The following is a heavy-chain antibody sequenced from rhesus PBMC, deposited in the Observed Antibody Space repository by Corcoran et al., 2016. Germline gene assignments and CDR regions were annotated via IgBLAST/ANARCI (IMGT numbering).Heavy chain of an antibody. J-gene: IGHJ4*01. V-gene: IGHV3-30*02. D-gene: IGHD4-35*01. CDR3: TTVGTVTFFDY. CDR1: GFTFSNSW. CDR2: IKRKDDGERT. Sequence: GESGAGLVQPGGSLRLSRAASGFTFSNSWMIWVRQAPGKGLQWVARIKRKDDGERTDYATSVKGRFTISRDDSKKILYLQMNTLKTEDTAVYYCTTVGTVTFFDYWGQGVLVTVSS.